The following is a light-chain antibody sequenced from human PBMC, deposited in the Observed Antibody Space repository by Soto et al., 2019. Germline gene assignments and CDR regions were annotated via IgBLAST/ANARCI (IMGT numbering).Light chain of an antibody. CDR3: QQYNNWPPWT. V-gene: IGKV3-15*01. J-gene: IGKJ1*01. CDR2: GAS. CDR1: QSVSSN. Sequence: EIVMTQSPATLSVSPGERATLSCRASQSVSSNLAWYQQKPAQAPRLLIYGASTRATGIPARFSGSGSETEFTLTISSLQSEDFAVYYCQQYNNWPPWTCGQGTKVEIK.